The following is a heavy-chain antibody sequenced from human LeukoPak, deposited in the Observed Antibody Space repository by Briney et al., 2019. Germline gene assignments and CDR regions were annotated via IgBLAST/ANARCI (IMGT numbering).Heavy chain of an antibody. Sequence: GRSLRLSCAASGFTFDDYAMHWVRQAPGKGLEWVSGISWNSGSIGYADSAKGRFTISRDNAKNSLYLQMNSLRAEDTALYYCAKDIPYGDYWGAFDIWGQGTMVTVSS. J-gene: IGHJ3*02. CDR2: ISWNSGSI. CDR1: GFTFDDYA. D-gene: IGHD4-17*01. CDR3: AKDIPYGDYWGAFDI. V-gene: IGHV3-9*01.